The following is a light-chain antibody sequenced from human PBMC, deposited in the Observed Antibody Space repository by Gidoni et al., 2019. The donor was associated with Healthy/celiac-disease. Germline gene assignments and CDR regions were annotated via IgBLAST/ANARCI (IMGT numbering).Light chain of an antibody. CDR3: SSYTSSSSLV. V-gene: IGLV2-14*04. CDR1: SSDVGGYNY. J-gene: IGLJ2*01. CDR2: DVS. Sequence: GTSSDVGGYNYVSWYQQHPGKAPKLMIYDVSNRPSGVSNRFSGSKSGNTASLTISGLQAEDEADYYCSSYTSSSSLVFGGGTKLTGL.